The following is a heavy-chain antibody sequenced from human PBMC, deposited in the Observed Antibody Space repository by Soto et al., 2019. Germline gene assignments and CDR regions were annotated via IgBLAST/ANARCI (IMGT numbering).Heavy chain of an antibody. J-gene: IGHJ2*01. CDR2: INDRGSI. Sequence: QVQLQQWGAGPLRPWDTLSLTCGVSGGSFSGYYWTWIRQSPGQGLEWIGEINDRGSINYNPSLKSRVSISGDTSKNHYSLKLRSVTAADTAVYYCARESHATLTGPTCVWYFDLWGRGTRVTV. D-gene: IGHD3-9*01. CDR3: ARESHATLTGPTCVWYFDL. V-gene: IGHV4-34*01. CDR1: GGSFSGYY.